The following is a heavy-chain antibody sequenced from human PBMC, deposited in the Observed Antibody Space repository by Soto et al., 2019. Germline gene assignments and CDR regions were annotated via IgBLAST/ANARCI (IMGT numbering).Heavy chain of an antibody. V-gene: IGHV1-18*01. Sequence: QVQLVQSGPEVKKPGASVKVSCKTSGYTFTSYGIAWVRQALGQGLEWMGWITTDKGKTTYAQKFQGRDTMTTDTSTSTAYMELRSLRSDDTAVYYCATRSPAFDYWGQGTLVTVSP. CDR3: ATRSPAFDY. J-gene: IGHJ4*02. CDR1: GYTFTSYG. CDR2: ITTDKGKT.